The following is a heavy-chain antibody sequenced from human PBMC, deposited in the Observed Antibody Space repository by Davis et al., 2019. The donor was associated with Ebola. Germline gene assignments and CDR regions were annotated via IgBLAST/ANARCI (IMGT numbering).Heavy chain of an antibody. J-gene: IGHJ3*02. Sequence: GESLKISCAASGFTLSGFTFSDYDMNWVRQAPGKGLEWVSTISKTSVYTYYAESVKGRFTISRDNAKNSLYLQMNSLRDEDTAVYYCARVITIFGVVTNDAFDIWGQGTMVTVSS. CDR3: ARVITIFGVVTNDAFDI. D-gene: IGHD3-3*01. V-gene: IGHV3-21*01. CDR1: GFTLSGFTFSDYD. CDR2: ISKTSVYT.